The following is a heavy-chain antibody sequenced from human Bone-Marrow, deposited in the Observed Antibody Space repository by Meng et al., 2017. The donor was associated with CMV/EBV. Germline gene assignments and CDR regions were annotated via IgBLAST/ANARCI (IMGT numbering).Heavy chain of an antibody. CDR2: NNPNSGGT. D-gene: IGHD2-2*01. CDR3: AIPGYCSSTSCSIYYYYYGMDV. V-gene: IGHV1-2*02. J-gene: IGHJ6*02. Sequence: ASVKVSCKASGGTFSSYAISWVRQAPGQGLEWMGWNNPNSGGTNYEQKFQGRVTMTRDTSISTAYMELISLRSDDTAVYYCAIPGYCSSTSCSIYYYYYGMDVWGQGTTVTVSS. CDR1: GGTFSSYA.